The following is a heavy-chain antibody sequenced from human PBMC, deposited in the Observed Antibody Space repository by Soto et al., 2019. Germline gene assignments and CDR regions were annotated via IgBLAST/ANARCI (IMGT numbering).Heavy chain of an antibody. CDR3: AREYTAWPLAYGLDV. V-gene: IGHV3-21*01. CDR2: ISSRSDI. J-gene: IGHJ6*02. D-gene: IGHD2-2*02. Sequence: VGSLRLSCVGSGFTFSTYSINWVRQAPGKGLEWVSSISSRSDIYYTDSVKGRFTISRDNAKNSVSLQMNSLRAEDAAVYYCAREYTAWPLAYGLDVWGQGTTVTVSS. CDR1: GFTFSTYS.